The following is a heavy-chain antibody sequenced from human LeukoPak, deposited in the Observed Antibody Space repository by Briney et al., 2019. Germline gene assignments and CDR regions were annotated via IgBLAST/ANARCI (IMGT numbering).Heavy chain of an antibody. CDR1: GGTFSSYA. D-gene: IGHD5-24*01. V-gene: IGHV1-69*04. Sequence: SVKVSCKASGGTFSSYAISWVRQAPAQGLEWMGRIIPIFGIANYAQKFQGRVTITADKSTSTAYMELSSLRSEDTAVYYCARGGEMATAIDYWGQGTLVTVSS. CDR2: IIPIFGIA. J-gene: IGHJ4*02. CDR3: ARGGEMATAIDY.